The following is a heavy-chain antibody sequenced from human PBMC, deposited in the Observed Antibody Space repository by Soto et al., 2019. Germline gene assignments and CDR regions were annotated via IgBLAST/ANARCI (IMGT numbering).Heavy chain of an antibody. D-gene: IGHD6-13*01. V-gene: IGHV4-4*07. CDR3: ARARNSSWYRGGQNYFDY. Sequence: QVQLQESGPGLVKPSETLSLTCTVSGGSISSYYWSWIRQPAGKGLEWIGRIYTSGSTNYNPSLKSRVIMSVDTSKNQFSLKLSSVTAADTAVYYCARARNSSWYRGGQNYFDYWGQGTLVTVSS. CDR1: GGSISSYY. J-gene: IGHJ4*02. CDR2: IYTSGST.